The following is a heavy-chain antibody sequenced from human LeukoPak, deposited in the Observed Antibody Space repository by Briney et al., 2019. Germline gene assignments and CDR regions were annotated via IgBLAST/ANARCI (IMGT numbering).Heavy chain of an antibody. Sequence: GGSLRLSCAASGFTFRTYWMSWVRQAPGKGLEWVASINQGGSETYYVESVKGRFTISRGNAMNSFFLQMNSLRAEDTAVYYCARLIGDRTIYDYWGQGTLVTVSS. D-gene: IGHD6-6*01. CDR2: INQGGSET. CDR1: GFTFRTYW. V-gene: IGHV3-7*01. CDR3: ARLIGDRTIYDY. J-gene: IGHJ4*02.